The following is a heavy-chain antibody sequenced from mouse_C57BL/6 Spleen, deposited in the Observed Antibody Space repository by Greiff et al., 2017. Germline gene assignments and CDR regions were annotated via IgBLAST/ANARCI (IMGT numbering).Heavy chain of an antibody. V-gene: IGHV1-69*01. Sequence: QVQLQQPGAELVMPGASVKLSCKASGYTFTSYWMHWVKQRPGQGLEWIGEIDPSDSYTNYNQKFKGKSTLTVDKSYSTAYMQLSSLTSEDSAVYYCARVLGNYGYFDVWGTGTTVTVSS. D-gene: IGHD2-1*01. J-gene: IGHJ1*03. CDR2: IDPSDSYT. CDR3: ARVLGNYGYFDV. CDR1: GYTFTSYW.